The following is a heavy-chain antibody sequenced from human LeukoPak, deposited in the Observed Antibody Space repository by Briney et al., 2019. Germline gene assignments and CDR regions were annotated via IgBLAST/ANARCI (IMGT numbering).Heavy chain of an antibody. J-gene: IGHJ6*03. D-gene: IGHD1-26*01. V-gene: IGHV4-59*12. CDR3: ARGLEVRARVGYHYYMDV. CDR1: GFTFSSYS. Sequence: GSLRLSCAASGFTFSSYSMNWIRQPPGKGLEWIGYIYYSGSTNYNPSLKSRVTISVDTSKNQFSLTMSSVTAADTAVYFCARGLEVRARVGYHYYMDVWGKGTTVTVSS. CDR2: IYYSGST.